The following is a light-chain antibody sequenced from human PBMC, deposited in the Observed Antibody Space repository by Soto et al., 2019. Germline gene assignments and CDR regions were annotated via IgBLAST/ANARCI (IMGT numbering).Light chain of an antibody. CDR1: SSDVGGDNY. Sequence: QSALTQPPSASGSPGQSVTISCTGTSSDVGGDNYVSWYQQHPGKAPNLMIYEVNKRPSGVPDRFSGSKSGNTASLTVSGLQTADEADYYCSSYGGNYNKVFGGGTQLTVL. V-gene: IGLV2-8*01. CDR3: SSYGGNYNKV. J-gene: IGLJ3*02. CDR2: EVN.